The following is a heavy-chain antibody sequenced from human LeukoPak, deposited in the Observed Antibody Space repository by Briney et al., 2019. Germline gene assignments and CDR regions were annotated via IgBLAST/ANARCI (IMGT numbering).Heavy chain of an antibody. CDR2: IYSGGST. D-gene: IGHD2-2*01. V-gene: IGHV3-53*01. Sequence: GGSLRLSCAASGFTVSSNYMSWVRQAPGKGLEWVSVIYSGGSTYYADSVKGRFTISRDNSKNTLYLQMNSLSAEDTAVYYCASWGCSSTSCGFNWAFDIWGQGTMVTVSS. CDR1: GFTVSSNY. CDR3: ASWGCSSTSCGFNWAFDI. J-gene: IGHJ3*02.